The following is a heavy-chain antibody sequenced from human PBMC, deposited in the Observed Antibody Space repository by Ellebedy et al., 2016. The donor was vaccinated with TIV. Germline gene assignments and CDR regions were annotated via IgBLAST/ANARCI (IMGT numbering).Heavy chain of an antibody. CDR2: IFHSGST. Sequence: MPSETLSLTCTVSGYSTSSGYYWGWLRQPPGKGLDSIGSIFHSGSTYYNPSLKSRVTISVDTSKNQFFLKLSFVTAADTAVYYCARDRGAASFDPWGQGTLVTVSS. CDR1: GYSTSSGYY. V-gene: IGHV4-38-2*02. D-gene: IGHD6-25*01. CDR3: ARDRGAASFDP. J-gene: IGHJ5*02.